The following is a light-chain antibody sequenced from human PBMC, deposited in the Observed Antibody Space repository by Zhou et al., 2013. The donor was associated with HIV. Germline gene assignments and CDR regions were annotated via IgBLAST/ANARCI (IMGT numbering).Light chain of an antibody. J-gene: IGKJ2*01. V-gene: IGKV1-9*01. CDR2: AAS. Sequence: DIQMTQSPSSLSASVGDRVTITCRASQGVSDYLAWYQQIPGKAPNLLIFAASTLQSGVPSRFSGSGSGTEFTLTISSLQPEDFATYYCQQLNSYPPEYTFGQGTKLEIK. CDR3: QQLNSYPPEYT. CDR1: QGVSDY.